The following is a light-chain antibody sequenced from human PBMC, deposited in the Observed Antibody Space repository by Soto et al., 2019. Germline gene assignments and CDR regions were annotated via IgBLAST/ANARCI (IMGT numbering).Light chain of an antibody. CDR1: QSISSY. CDR2: DAS. V-gene: IGKV1-39*01. J-gene: IGKJ1*01. Sequence: DIPMTQSPSSLSASVGDTVTITCRASQSISSYLNWYQQKPGKAPQLLIYDASSLQSGVPSSFSGSGSGTDFTLTIRSLQPEDFATYYCQQSYSTWTFGQGTKVDIK. CDR3: QQSYSTWT.